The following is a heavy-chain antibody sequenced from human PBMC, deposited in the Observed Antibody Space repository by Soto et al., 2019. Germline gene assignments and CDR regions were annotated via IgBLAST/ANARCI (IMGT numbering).Heavy chain of an antibody. J-gene: IGHJ3*02. CDR3: ARTENLIGAVAGHGAFDI. D-gene: IGHD6-19*01. V-gene: IGHV1-69*13. Sequence: SVKVSCKASGGTFSSYAISWVLQAPGQGLEWMGGIIPIFGTANYAQKFQGRVTITADESTSTAYMELSSLRSEDTAVYYCARTENLIGAVAGHGAFDIWGQGTMVTVSS. CDR2: IIPIFGTA. CDR1: GGTFSSYA.